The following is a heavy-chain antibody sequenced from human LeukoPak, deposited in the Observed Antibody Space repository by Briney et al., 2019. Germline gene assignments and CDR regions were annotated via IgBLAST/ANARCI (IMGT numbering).Heavy chain of an antibody. CDR2: ISAYNGNT. Sequence: ASVKVSCKASGDTFTSYGISWVRQAPGQGLEWMGWISAYNGNTNYAQKLQGRVTMTTDTSTSTAYMELRSLRSDDTAVYYCARDSAEWELRFGYFDYWGQGTLVTVSS. D-gene: IGHD1-26*01. CDR3: ARDSAEWELRFGYFDY. CDR1: GDTFTSYG. V-gene: IGHV1-18*01. J-gene: IGHJ4*02.